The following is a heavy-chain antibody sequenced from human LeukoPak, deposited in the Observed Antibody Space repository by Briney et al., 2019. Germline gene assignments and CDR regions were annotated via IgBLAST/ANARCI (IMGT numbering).Heavy chain of an antibody. J-gene: IGHJ4*02. V-gene: IGHV1-69*13. CDR1: GYTFSSYG. CDR2: ITAIFRTT. CDR3: ARHSGYHSTMYLDY. Sequence: SVKVSCKASGYTFSSYGLSWVRQAPGQGLEWMGGITAIFRTTNYAQKFQGRVTITADESMSTVYMELSSLRSEDTAVYYCARHSGYHSTMYLDYWGQGTLVTVSS. D-gene: IGHD3-22*01.